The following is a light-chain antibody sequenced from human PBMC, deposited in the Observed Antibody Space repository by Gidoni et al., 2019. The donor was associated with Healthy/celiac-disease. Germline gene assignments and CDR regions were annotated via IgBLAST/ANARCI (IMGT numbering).Light chain of an antibody. V-gene: IGKV1-5*01. CDR2: DAS. CDR1: QSISSW. CDR3: QQYNSYSRT. J-gene: IGKJ2*02. Sequence: IQMTQSPSTLSASVGDRVTITCRASQSISSWLAWYQQKPGKAPKLLIYDASSLESGVPSRFSGSGSGTEFTLTISSLQPDDFATYYCQQYNSYSRTFXQXTKLEIK.